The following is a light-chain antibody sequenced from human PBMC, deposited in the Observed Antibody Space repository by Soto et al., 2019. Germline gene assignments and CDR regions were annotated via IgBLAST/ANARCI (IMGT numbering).Light chain of an antibody. CDR2: GAS. V-gene: IGKV3-15*01. CDR1: QSVSSN. J-gene: IGKJ1*01. CDR3: QQYNNFST. Sequence: EIVMTQSPATLSVSPGETATLSCWASQSVSSNLAWYQQKPGQAPRLLIYGASTRATDIPARFSGSGSGTEFTLTISSLQSEDFAVYYCQQYNNFSTFGQGTKVEIK.